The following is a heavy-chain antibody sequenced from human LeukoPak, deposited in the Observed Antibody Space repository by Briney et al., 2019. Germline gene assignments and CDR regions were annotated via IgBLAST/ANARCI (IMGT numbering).Heavy chain of an antibody. D-gene: IGHD3-10*01. Sequence: RSLRLSCAASGITLSSYDMHWVRQAPGKALEWVAVISYDGSNKDYADSVKGRFTNSRDNSKNTLDLQMNSLRAEDTAVYYCAKDRGVWAFDIWGQGTMVTVSS. CDR3: AKDRGVWAFDI. V-gene: IGHV3-30-3*01. CDR1: GITLSSYD. CDR2: ISYDGSNK. J-gene: IGHJ3*02.